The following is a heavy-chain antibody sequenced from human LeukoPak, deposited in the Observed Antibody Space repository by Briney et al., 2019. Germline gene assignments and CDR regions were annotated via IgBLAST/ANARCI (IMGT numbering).Heavy chain of an antibody. D-gene: IGHD6-6*01. CDR1: GGSISSYY. V-gene: IGHV4-4*07. CDR2: NYTSGST. Sequence: SETLSLTCTVSGGSISSYYWSWIRQPAGKGLEWIGRNYTSGSTNYNPSLKSRVTVSVDTSKNQFSLKLSSVTAADTAVYYCARAGTIAARGYYYYYYYMDVWGKGTTVTVSS. J-gene: IGHJ6*03. CDR3: ARAGTIAARGYYYYYYYMDV.